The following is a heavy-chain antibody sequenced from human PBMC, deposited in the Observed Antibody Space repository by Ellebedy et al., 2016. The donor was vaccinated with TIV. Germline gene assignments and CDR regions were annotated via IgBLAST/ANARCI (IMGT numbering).Heavy chain of an antibody. Sequence: GESLKISCAASGLTFSSYEMNWVRQAPGKGLEWVSYISSSGNTIHYADSVKGRFTISRDNAKNSLYLQMNSLTAEDTAVYYCVRGGCSGGSCYSAVVYWGQGTLVTVSS. CDR3: VRGGCSGGSCYSAVVY. D-gene: IGHD2-15*01. J-gene: IGHJ4*02. V-gene: IGHV3-48*03. CDR2: ISSSGNTI. CDR1: GLTFSSYE.